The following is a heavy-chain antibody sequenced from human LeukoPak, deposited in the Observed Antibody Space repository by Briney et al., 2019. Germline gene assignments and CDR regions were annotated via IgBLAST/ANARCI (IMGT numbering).Heavy chain of an antibody. Sequence: SETLSLTCTVSGGSISSYYWSWIRQPPGKGLEWIGYIYTSGSTNYNPSLKSRVTISVDTSKNQFSLKLSSVTAADTAVYYCARFGIGGATAFDYWGQGTLVTVSS. V-gene: IGHV4-4*09. CDR3: ARFGIGGATAFDY. D-gene: IGHD1-26*01. J-gene: IGHJ4*02. CDR2: IYTSGST. CDR1: GGSISSYY.